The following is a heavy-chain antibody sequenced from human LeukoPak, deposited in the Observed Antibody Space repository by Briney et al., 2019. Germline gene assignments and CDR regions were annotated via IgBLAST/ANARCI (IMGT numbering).Heavy chain of an antibody. Sequence: SVKVSCKASGGTFSSYAISWVRQAPGQGLEWMGRIFPIFGIANYAQKFQGRVTITADKSTSTAYMELSSLRSEDTAVYYCARAHCSSTSCYYGYFDYWGQGTLVNVSS. J-gene: IGHJ4*02. CDR1: GGTFSSYA. V-gene: IGHV1-69*04. CDR3: ARAHCSSTSCYYGYFDY. D-gene: IGHD2-2*01. CDR2: IFPIFGIA.